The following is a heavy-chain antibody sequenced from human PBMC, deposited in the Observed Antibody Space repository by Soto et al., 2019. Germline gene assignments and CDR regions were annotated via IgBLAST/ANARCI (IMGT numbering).Heavy chain of an antibody. CDR3: ASFFGVVPYYYCGMDV. J-gene: IGHJ6*02. D-gene: IGHD3-3*01. Sequence: SVKVSCKASGGTFSSYAISWVRQAPGQGLEWMGGIIPIFGTANYAQKFQGRVTITADESTSTAYMELSSLRSEDTAVYYCASFFGVVPYYYCGMDVWGQGTTVTVSS. CDR1: GGTFSSYA. CDR2: IIPIFGTA. V-gene: IGHV1-69*13.